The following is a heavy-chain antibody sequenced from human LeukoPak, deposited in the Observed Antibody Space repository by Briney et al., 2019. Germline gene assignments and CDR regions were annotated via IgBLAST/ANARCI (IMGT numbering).Heavy chain of an antibody. D-gene: IGHD3-22*01. V-gene: IGHV3-23*01. J-gene: IGHJ3*02. Sequence: GGSLRLSCAASGFTFSSYSMSWVRQAPGKGLEWVSGISGGGGRTYYADSVKGRFTISRDNSKNTLYLQMNSLRAEDTAVYYCAAQWLPLGAFEMWGQERMVTVSS. CDR3: AAQWLPLGAFEM. CDR2: ISGGGGRT. CDR1: GFTFSSYS.